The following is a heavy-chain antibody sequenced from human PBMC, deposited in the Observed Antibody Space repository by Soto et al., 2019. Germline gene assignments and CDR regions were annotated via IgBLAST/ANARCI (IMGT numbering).Heavy chain of an antibody. CDR2: ISSSSSYI. J-gene: IGHJ3*02. Sequence: LRLSCAASGFTFSSYSMNWVRQAPGKGLEWVSSISSSSSYIYYADSVKGRFTISRDNAKNSLYLQMNSLRAEDTAVYYCARPASSGYAHDAFDIWGQGTMVTVSS. CDR1: GFTFSSYS. V-gene: IGHV3-21*01. CDR3: ARPASSGYAHDAFDI. D-gene: IGHD3-22*01.